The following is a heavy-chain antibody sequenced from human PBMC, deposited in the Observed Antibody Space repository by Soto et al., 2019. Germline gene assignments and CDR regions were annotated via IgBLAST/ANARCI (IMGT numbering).Heavy chain of an antibody. CDR2: IKQDGSEN. Sequence: GSLRLSCAASGFTFSSYWMSWVRQAPGKGLEWVANIKQDGSENYYVDSVRGRFTISRDFSDNTVYLQMNNLRVDDTAVYFCAKGVLSFHYGMEVWGQGTTVTVSS. V-gene: IGHV3-7*03. D-gene: IGHD3-10*01. CDR3: AKGVLSFHYGMEV. J-gene: IGHJ6*02. CDR1: GFTFSSYW.